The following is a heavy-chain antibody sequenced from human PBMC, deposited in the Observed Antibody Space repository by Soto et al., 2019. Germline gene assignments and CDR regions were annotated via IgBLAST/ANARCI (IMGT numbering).Heavy chain of an antibody. J-gene: IGHJ1*01. D-gene: IGHD3-22*01. Sequence: GGSLRLSCAASGFTFSSYAMSWVRQAPGKGLELVSAISGSGGSTYYADSVKGRFTISRDNSKNTLYLQMNSLRAEDTAVYYCAKDLAYYYDSSGTDWGQGTLVTVSS. CDR3: AKDLAYYYDSSGTD. CDR2: ISGSGGST. CDR1: GFTFSSYA. V-gene: IGHV3-23*01.